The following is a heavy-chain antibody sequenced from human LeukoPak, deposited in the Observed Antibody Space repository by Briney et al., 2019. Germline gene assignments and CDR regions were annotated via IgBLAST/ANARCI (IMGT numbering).Heavy chain of an antibody. CDR3: ARDSNLEYSSSRGLGR. D-gene: IGHD6-6*01. CDR1: GGSISSYY. J-gene: IGHJ4*02. Sequence: SETLSLTCTVSGGSISSYYWSWIRQPAGKGLEWIGRIYASGSTYYNPSLKSRVTMSVDTSKNQFSLRLTTVTAADTAAYYCARDSNLEYSSSRGLGRWGQGTLVTVSS. CDR2: IYASGST. V-gene: IGHV4-4*07.